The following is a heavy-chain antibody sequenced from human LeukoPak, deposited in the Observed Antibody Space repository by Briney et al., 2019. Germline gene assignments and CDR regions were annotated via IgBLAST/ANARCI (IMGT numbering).Heavy chain of an antibody. CDR1: GFTFSSYG. D-gene: IGHD6-13*01. CDR2: ISGSGGST. Sequence: TGGSLRLSCAASGFTFSSYGMSWVRQAPGKGLEWVSTISGSGGSTYYADSVKGRFTISRDNSKNTLYLQMGSLRAEDMAVYYCARVAAAGRLFGWFDPWGQGTLVTVSS. V-gene: IGHV3-23*01. J-gene: IGHJ5*02. CDR3: ARVAAAGRLFGWFDP.